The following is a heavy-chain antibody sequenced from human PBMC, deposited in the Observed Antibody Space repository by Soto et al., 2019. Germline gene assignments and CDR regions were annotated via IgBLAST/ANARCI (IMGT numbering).Heavy chain of an antibody. Sequence: GGSLRLSCAASGFSFSTYGMHWVRQAPGKGLEWVAFISNDGSNKYYADSVKGRFTISRDNSKNTLYLQMNSLRAEDTAVYYCAKDRYYYGSGSSRVFFDYWGQGTLVTVSS. CDR2: ISNDGSNK. CDR1: GFSFSTYG. D-gene: IGHD3-10*01. V-gene: IGHV3-30*18. CDR3: AKDRYYYGSGSSRVFFDY. J-gene: IGHJ4*02.